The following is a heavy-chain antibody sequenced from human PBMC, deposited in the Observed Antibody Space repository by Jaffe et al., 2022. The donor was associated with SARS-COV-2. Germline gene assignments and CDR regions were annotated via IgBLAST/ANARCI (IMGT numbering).Heavy chain of an antibody. CDR2: INSDGSST. Sequence: EVQLVESGGGLVQPGGSLRLSCEASGFTLSSYWMHWVRQAPGKGLVWVSRINSDGSSTSYADSVKGRFTISRDNAKNTLYLQMNSLRVEDTAVYYCAREGRHISAFDIWGQGTMVTVSS. CDR3: AREGRHISAFDI. V-gene: IGHV3-74*01. D-gene: IGHD2-21*01. J-gene: IGHJ3*02. CDR1: GFTLSSYW.